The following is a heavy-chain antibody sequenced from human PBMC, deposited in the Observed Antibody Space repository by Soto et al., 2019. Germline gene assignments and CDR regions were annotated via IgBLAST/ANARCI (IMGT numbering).Heavy chain of an antibody. V-gene: IGHV1-69*13. CDR1: GGTFSSYA. D-gene: IGHD2-15*01. CDR3: ARDGCSGGSCYSRY. Sequence: SVKVSCKASGGTFSSYAISWVRQAPGQGLEWMGGIIPIFGTANYAQKFQGRVTITADESTSTAYMELSSLRSEDTAVYYCARDGCSGGSCYSRYWGQGTLVTAPQ. CDR2: IIPIFGTA. J-gene: IGHJ4*02.